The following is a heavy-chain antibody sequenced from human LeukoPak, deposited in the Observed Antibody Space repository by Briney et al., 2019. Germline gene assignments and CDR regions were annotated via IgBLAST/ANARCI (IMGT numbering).Heavy chain of an antibody. Sequence: SETLSLTCTVSGGSISSSSYYWGWIRQPPGKGLEWIGSIYYSGSTYYNPSLKSRVTISVDTSKNQFSLKLSSVTAADTAVYYRARGNRRITMIVPFLFDYWGQGTLVTVSS. D-gene: IGHD3-22*01. J-gene: IGHJ4*02. CDR3: ARGNRRITMIVPFLFDY. V-gene: IGHV4-39*01. CDR2: IYYSGST. CDR1: GGSISSSSYY.